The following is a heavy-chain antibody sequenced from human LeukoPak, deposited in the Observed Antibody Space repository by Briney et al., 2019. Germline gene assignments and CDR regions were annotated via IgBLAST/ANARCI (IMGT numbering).Heavy chain of an antibody. D-gene: IGHD3-9*01. J-gene: IGHJ4*02. CDR1: GFTVSSNY. V-gene: IGHV3-53*05. Sequence: GGSLRLSCAASGFTVSSNYMSWVRRAPGKGLEWVSVIYSGGSTYYADSVKGRFTISRDNSKNTLYLQMISLRAEDTAVYYCARPADTYDILTGYCDYWGQGTLVTVSS. CDR2: IYSGGST. CDR3: ARPADTYDILTGYCDY.